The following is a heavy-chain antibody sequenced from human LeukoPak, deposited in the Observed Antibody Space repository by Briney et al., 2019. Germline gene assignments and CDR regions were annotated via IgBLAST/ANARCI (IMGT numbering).Heavy chain of an antibody. CDR3: ARAYSSGWLYYYMDV. CDR2: ISWNGVTT. D-gene: IGHD6-19*01. J-gene: IGHJ6*03. Sequence: GGSLRLSCAASGFSFRGYTMHWVRQVPGKGLEWVSLISWNGVTTYYGDSVKGRFTISRDNAKNSLYLQMNSLRAEDTAVYYCARAYSSGWLYYYMDVWGKGTTVTVSS. CDR1: GFSFRGYT. V-gene: IGHV3-43*01.